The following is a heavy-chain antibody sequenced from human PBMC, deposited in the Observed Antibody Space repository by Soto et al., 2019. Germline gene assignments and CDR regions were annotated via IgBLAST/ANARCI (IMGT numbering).Heavy chain of an antibody. V-gene: IGHV4-4*02. CDR2: KHHSGST. CDR3: ASSSGWWRLDV. D-gene: IGHD6-19*01. CDR1: GDSINNGYW. Sequence: QVQLQESGPGLVKPSGTLSLTCGVSGDSINNGYWWTWVRQPPGKGLEWIGEKHHSGSTNYNLSLTSRVSISLDKSKNQFSLNLSSATAADTAVYFCASSSGWWRLDVWGQGTTVTVSS. J-gene: IGHJ6*02.